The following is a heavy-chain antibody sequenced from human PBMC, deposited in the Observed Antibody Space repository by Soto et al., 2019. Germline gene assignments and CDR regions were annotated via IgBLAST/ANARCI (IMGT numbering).Heavy chain of an antibody. V-gene: IGHV4-30-4*01. D-gene: IGHD3-3*01. CDR2: IYRSGSP. CDR1: GGSISSGDAY. CDR3: ARGLVHYDFWSGPPSDY. J-gene: IGHJ4*02. Sequence: QVQLQESGPGLVKPSQTLSLTCTVSGGSISSGDAYWSWIRQSPGKGLEWIGYIYRSGSPYYNPSLESRFTISVDTSKNQFSLKLSSVTAADTAVYYCARGLVHYDFWSGPPSDYWGQGTLVTVSS.